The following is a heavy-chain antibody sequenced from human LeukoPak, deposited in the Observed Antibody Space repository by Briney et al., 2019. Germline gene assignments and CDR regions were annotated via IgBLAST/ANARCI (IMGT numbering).Heavy chain of an antibody. Sequence: GGSLRLSCAASGFTFTAYYMSWMRQAPGQGLEWISHIYGHGDTIDYADSVKGRFTISRDNAKNSLYLQMNSLRAEDTAVYYCTRSNWGPEYWGQGTLVTVSS. CDR1: GFTFTAYY. V-gene: IGHV3-11*04. CDR2: IYGHGDTI. CDR3: TRSNWGPEY. D-gene: IGHD7-27*01. J-gene: IGHJ4*02.